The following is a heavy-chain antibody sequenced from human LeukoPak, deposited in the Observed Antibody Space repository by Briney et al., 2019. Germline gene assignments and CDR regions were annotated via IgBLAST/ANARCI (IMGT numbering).Heavy chain of an antibody. V-gene: IGHV4-39*07. J-gene: IGHJ4*02. D-gene: IGHD3-22*01. CDR1: GGSISSSSYY. Sequence: SETLSLTCTVSGGSISSSSYYWGWIRQPPGKGLESIGNIYYSGNTYYNPSLKSRVTISVDTSKNQFSLNLSSVTAADTAVYYCARAPHFFDTSGSRYYFDYWGQGALVTVSS. CDR2: IYYSGNT. CDR3: ARAPHFFDTSGSRYYFDY.